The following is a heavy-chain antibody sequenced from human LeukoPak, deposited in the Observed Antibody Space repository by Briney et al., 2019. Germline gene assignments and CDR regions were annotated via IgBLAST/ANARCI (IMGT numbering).Heavy chain of an antibody. CDR1: GGSISSSSYY. D-gene: IGHD3-10*01. CDR3: ARASYGSGSYKY. J-gene: IGHJ4*02. CDR2: IYYSGST. Sequence: SETLSLTCTVSGGSISSSSYYWGWIRQPPGKGLEWIGSIYYSGSTYYNPSLKSRVTISVDTSKNQISLKLSSVTAADTAVYYCARASYGSGSYKYWGQGTLVTVSS. V-gene: IGHV4-39*07.